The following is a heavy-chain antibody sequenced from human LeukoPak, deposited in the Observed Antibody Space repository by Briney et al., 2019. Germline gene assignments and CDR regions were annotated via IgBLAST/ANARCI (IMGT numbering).Heavy chain of an antibody. CDR1: GFTFDDYG. D-gene: IGHD3-22*01. CDR3: ARALSYFDSSAYQYYFDY. J-gene: IGHJ4*02. CDR2: INWNGGST. V-gene: IGHV3-20*04. Sequence: GGSLRLSCAASGFTFDDYGMSWVRQAPGKGLEWVSGINWNGGSTGYADSVKGRFTISRDNAKNSLYLQMNSLRAEDTALYYCARALSYFDSSAYQYYFDYWGQGTLVTVSS.